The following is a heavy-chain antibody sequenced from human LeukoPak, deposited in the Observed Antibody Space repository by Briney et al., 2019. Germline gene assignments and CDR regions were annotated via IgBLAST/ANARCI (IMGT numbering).Heavy chain of an antibody. CDR1: GFTFSSYW. V-gene: IGHV3-7*03. D-gene: IGHD1-26*01. CDR2: IKKDGSEK. J-gene: IGHJ6*03. CDR3: AKDSKIVGPTFRSYHYMDV. Sequence: GGSLRLSCAASGFTFSSYWMSWVRQAPGKGLEWVANIKKDGSEKYYVDSVKGRFTISRDNAKNSLYLQMNSLRAEDTAVYYCAKDSKIVGPTFRSYHYMDVWGKGTTVTVSS.